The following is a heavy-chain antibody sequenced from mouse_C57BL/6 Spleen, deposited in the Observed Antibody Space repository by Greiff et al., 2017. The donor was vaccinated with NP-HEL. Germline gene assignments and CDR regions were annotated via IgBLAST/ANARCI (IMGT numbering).Heavy chain of an antibody. D-gene: IGHD1-1*02. V-gene: IGHV3-6*01. CDR1: GYSITSGYY. J-gene: IGHJ3*01. Sequence: EVQLVESGPGLVKPSQSLSLTCSVTGYSITSGYYWNWIRQFPGNKLEWMGYISYDGSNNYNPSLKNRISITRDTSKNQFFLKLNSVTTEDTATYYCARELSPCAYWGQGTLVTVSA. CDR3: ARELSPCAY. CDR2: ISYDGSN.